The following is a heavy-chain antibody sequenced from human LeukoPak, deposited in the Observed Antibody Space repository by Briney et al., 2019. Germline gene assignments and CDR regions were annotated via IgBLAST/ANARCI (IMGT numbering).Heavy chain of an antibody. V-gene: IGHV4-59*08. Sequence: SSETLSLTCTVSGGSISSYYWSWIRQPPGKGLDWIGYVSYSGSTNYNPSLKSRVTISVDTSKNRFSLKLSSVTAADTAVYYCAGHHPRNTVDFWGQGTLVTVSS. CDR1: GGSISSYY. J-gene: IGHJ4*02. CDR2: VSYSGST. CDR3: AGHHPRNTVDF. D-gene: IGHD2/OR15-2a*01.